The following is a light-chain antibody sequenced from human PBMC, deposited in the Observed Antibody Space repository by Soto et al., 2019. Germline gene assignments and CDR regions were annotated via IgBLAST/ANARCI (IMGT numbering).Light chain of an antibody. J-gene: IGKJ1*01. CDR3: QQRDNWPPTWT. CDR2: DAS. CDR1: QSVSSY. Sequence: EIVLTQSPATLSLSPGERATLSCRASQSVSSYLAWYQQKPGQAPRLLIHDASDRATGIPARFSGSGSGTDVTLTISSLEPEDFAVYYCQQRDNWPPTWTFGQGTKVDIK. V-gene: IGKV3-11*01.